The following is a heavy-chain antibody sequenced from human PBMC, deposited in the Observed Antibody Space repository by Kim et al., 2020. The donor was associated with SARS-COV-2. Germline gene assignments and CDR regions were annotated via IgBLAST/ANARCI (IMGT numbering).Heavy chain of an antibody. J-gene: IGHJ4*02. Sequence: GGSLRLSCAASGFSFDTFWMSWVRQATGKGLEWVASINQDGRDKYYVQSVKGRFTISRDNTKNSLYLQMNSLRAEDTAVYYCARDRGILVVVARRPDYGGQGTLVTVSS. CDR2: INQDGRDK. V-gene: IGHV3-7*03. D-gene: IGHD2-15*01. CDR3: ARDRGILVVVARRPDY. CDR1: GFSFDTFW.